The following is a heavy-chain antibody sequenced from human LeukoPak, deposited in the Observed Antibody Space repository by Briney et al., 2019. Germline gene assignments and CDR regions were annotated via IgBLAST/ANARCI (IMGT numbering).Heavy chain of an antibody. CDR2: ISSSSSYI. Sequence: NPGGSLRLSCAASGFTFSTYTVAWVRQAPGGGLEWVSSISSSSSYIYYADSVKGRFTISRDNAKNSLYLQMNSLRAEDTAVYYCARDPGSSGPIYWGQGTLVTVSS. J-gene: IGHJ4*02. CDR1: GFTFSTYT. D-gene: IGHD3-22*01. CDR3: ARDPGSSGPIY. V-gene: IGHV3-21*01.